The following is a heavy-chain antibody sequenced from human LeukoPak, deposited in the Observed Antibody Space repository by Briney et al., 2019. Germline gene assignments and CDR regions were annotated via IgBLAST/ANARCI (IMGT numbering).Heavy chain of an antibody. CDR1: GDSISNSTYY. CDR3: ARDSDMDV. J-gene: IGHJ6*03. Sequence: SETLSLTCSVSGDSISNSTYYWGWIRQPPGKGLEWIGSIYYSGSTYHSPSLKSRVTISVDTSKNQFSLKLRSVTAADTAVYYCARDSDMDVWGKGTTVTVSS. V-gene: IGHV4-39*07. CDR2: IYYSGST. D-gene: IGHD1-26*01.